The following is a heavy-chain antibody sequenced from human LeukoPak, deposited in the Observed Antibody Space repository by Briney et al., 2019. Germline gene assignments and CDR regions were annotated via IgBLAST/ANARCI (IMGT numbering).Heavy chain of an antibody. Sequence: SERLSLTCKAAGASRSSNYWIWIRKPPWKALEWIAFIDSTGEANYNPSLTSRVTMSMDTSKNQFSLKVTYVTAADTAVYYCARYCRNGDYMLDYWGQGTLVTVSS. CDR2: IDSTGEA. J-gene: IGHJ4*02. CDR3: ARYCRNGDYMLDY. CDR1: GASRSSNY. D-gene: IGHD4-17*01. V-gene: IGHV4-59*01.